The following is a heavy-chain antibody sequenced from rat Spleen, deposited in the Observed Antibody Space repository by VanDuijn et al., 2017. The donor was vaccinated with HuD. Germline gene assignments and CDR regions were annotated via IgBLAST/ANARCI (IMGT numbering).Heavy chain of an antibody. CDR1: GFSLASYN. Sequence: QVQLMESGPGLVQPSETLSLTCAVSGFSLASYNVHWVRQFAGKGLEWMGKIWTDGSTDYNSPLKSRLSISRDTSKSQVFLKMNSLQTEDTATYYCARADISAISTDGIWGQGVMVTVSS. CDR3: ARADISAISTDGI. CDR2: IWTDGST. J-gene: IGHJ2*01. D-gene: IGHD1-2*01. V-gene: IGHV2-30*01.